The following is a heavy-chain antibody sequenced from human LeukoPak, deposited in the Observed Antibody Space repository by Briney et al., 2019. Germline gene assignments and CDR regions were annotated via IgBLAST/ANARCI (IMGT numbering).Heavy chain of an antibody. CDR1: GYTFTSYD. CDR2: MNPNSGNT. CDR3: ATTGGDIYYYYMDV. V-gene: IGHV1-8*03. Sequence: GASVKVSCKASGYTFTSYDINWVRQATGQGLEWMGWMNPNSGNTGYAQKFQGRVTITRNTSISTAYMELSSLRSEDTAVYYCATTGGDIYYYYMDVWGKGTTVTISS. J-gene: IGHJ6*03. D-gene: IGHD3-16*01.